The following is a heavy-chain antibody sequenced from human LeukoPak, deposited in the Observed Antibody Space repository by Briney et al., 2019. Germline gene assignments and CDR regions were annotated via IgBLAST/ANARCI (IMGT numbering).Heavy chain of an antibody. CDR1: GFTFSSSA. CDR2: ISGSGSGT. V-gene: IGHV3-23*01. Sequence: SGGSLRLSCTASGFTFSSSAMTWVRQAPGKGLEWVSGISGSGSGTYYADFVKGRFTISRDNSKNTMYLEMNSLRAEDTAVYYCAKMNGYMDVWGKGTTVTVSS. CDR3: AKMNGYMDV. D-gene: IGHD1-1*01. J-gene: IGHJ6*03.